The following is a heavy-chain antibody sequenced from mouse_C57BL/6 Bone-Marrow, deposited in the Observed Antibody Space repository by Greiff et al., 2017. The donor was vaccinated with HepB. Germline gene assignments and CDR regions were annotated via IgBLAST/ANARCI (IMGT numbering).Heavy chain of an antibody. V-gene: IGHV3-6*01. J-gene: IGHJ1*03. D-gene: IGHD1-1*01. CDR1: GYSITSGYY. Sequence: EVKLMESGPGLVKPSQSLSLTCSVTGYSITSGYYWNWIRQFPGNKLEWMGYISYDGSNNYNPSLKNRISITRDTSKNQFFLKLNSVTTEDTATYYCANYYGTWYFDVWGTGTTVTVSS. CDR2: ISYDGSN. CDR3: ANYYGTWYFDV.